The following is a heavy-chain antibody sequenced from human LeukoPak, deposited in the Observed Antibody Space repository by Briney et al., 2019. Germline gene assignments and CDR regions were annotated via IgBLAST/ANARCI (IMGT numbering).Heavy chain of an antibody. CDR2: IKSKTDGGTT. CDR1: GFTFDDYG. Sequence: AGGSLRLSCAASGFTFDDYGMSWVRQAPGKGLEWVGRIKSKTDGGTTDYAAPVKGRFNMSRDDSKNTLYLQMNSLKTEDTAVYCCTTVTTPVGYWGQGTLVTVSS. D-gene: IGHD3-3*01. CDR3: TTVTTPVGY. V-gene: IGHV3-15*01. J-gene: IGHJ4*02.